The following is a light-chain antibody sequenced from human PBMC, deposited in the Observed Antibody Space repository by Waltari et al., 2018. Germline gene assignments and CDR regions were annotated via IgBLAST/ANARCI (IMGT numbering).Light chain of an antibody. CDR2: RNN. J-gene: IGLJ3*02. CDR1: SSNIGSNY. V-gene: IGLV1-47*01. CDR3: AAWDDSLSKV. Sequence: QSVLTQPPSASGTPGQRVTISCSGSSSNIGSNYVYWYQKPPGTAPKLRIYRNNQRPAGVPDRFSGSKSGTSASLAISGLRSEDEADYYCAAWDDSLSKVFGGGTKLTVL.